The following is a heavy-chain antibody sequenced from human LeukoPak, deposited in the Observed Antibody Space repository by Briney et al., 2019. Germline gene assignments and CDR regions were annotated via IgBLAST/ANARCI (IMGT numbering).Heavy chain of an antibody. CDR1: GGSFSGYY. V-gene: IGHV4-34*01. CDR3: ARGSPYITIFGVVTLDY. Sequence: PSETLSLTCAVYGGSFSGYYWSWIRQPPGKGLEWIGEINHSGSTNYNPSLKSRVTISVDTSKNQFSLKLSSVTAADTAVYYCARGSPYITIFGVVTLDYWGQGTLVTVSS. D-gene: IGHD3-3*01. J-gene: IGHJ4*02. CDR2: INHSGST.